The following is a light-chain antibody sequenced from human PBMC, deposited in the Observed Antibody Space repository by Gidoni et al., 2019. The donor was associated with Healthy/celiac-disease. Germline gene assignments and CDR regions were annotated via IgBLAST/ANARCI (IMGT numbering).Light chain of an antibody. CDR3: QVWDSSSDHYV. CDR1: NIGSKS. J-gene: IGLJ1*01. Sequence: SYLLTKPPSVSVAPGKTARITCGGNNIGSKSVHWYQQTPGQAPVLVVYDDSDRHSGIPERFSGSNSGNTATLTISRVEAGDEADYYCQVWDSSSDHYVFGTGTKVTVL. CDR2: DDS. V-gene: IGLV3-21*03.